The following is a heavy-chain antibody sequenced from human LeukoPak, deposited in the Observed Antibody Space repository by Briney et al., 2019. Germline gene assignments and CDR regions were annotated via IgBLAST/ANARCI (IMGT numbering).Heavy chain of an antibody. J-gene: IGHJ5*02. V-gene: IGHV4-59*01. D-gene: IGHD3-22*01. CDR2: IYYSGST. Sequence: PSETLSLTCTVSGGSISSYYWSWIRQPPGKGLEWIGYIYYSGSTNYNPSLKSRVTISVDTSKNQFSLKLSSVTAADTAVYYCARDLGDYDSSGYYYNWFDPWGQGTLVTVSS. CDR1: GGSISSYY. CDR3: ARDLGDYDSSGYYYNWFDP.